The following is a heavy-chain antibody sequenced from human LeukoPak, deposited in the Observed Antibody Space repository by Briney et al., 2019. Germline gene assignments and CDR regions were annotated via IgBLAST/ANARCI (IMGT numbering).Heavy chain of an antibody. CDR2: MNPYTGKT. J-gene: IGHJ4*02. D-gene: IGHD3-22*01. CDR3: ARAPIPYYYDSSAYYSDY. V-gene: IGHV1-8*03. Sequence: GASVKVSCKTSGYTFTNFDINWVRQATGQGLEWLGWMNPYTGKTGYAQKFQGRVTFTGDTSIRTAYMEVSRLTSEDTAVYYCARAPIPYYYDSSAYYSDYWGQGTLVTVSS. CDR1: GYTFTNFD.